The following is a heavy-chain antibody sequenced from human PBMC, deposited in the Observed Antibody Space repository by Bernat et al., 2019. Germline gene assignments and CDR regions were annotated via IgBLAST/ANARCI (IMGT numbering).Heavy chain of an antibody. CDR1: GFSVSTSGMC. CDR2: IDWDDDK. D-gene: IGHD1-14*01. V-gene: IGHV2-70*15. J-gene: IGHJ4*02. CDR3: VRTVTTITTGDY. Sequence: QVTLRESGPALLKPTQTLTLTCSLSGFSVSTSGMCVSWIRQPPGKALEWLARIDWDDDKYYSTSLKTRLTITKDTSKNQVVLTMTNMDPVDTATYYCVRTVTTITTGDYWGQGTLVTVSS.